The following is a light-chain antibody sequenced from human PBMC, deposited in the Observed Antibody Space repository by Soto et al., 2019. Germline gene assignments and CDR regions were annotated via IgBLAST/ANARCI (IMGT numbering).Light chain of an antibody. Sequence: DIQMTQSPSTLSASVGDRVTITCRASQSISSWLAGYQQKPGKAPKLLIYDASSLESGVPPRCSGSGSGTEFTLTISSLQPDDFATYYCQQYNSYSTWTFGQGTKVEIK. CDR3: QQYNSYSTWT. CDR1: QSISSW. CDR2: DAS. J-gene: IGKJ1*01. V-gene: IGKV1-5*01.